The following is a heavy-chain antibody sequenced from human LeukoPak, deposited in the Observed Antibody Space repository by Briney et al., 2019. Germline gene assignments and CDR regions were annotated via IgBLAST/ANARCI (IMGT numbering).Heavy chain of an antibody. CDR2: IRSKPNGGTT. CDR3: TQRSTRPQY. Sequence: PGGSLRLSCTASGFTFGDYAMSWFRQAPGKGLEWVSFIRSKPNGGTTEYATSVKGRFTISRDDSKSIAYLQMNSLKTEDTAVYYCTQRSTRPQYWGQGTLVTVSS. D-gene: IGHD2-2*01. J-gene: IGHJ4*02. V-gene: IGHV3-49*03. CDR1: GFTFGDYA.